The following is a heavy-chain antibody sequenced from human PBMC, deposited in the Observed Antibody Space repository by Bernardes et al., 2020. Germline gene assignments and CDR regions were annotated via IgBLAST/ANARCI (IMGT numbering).Heavy chain of an antibody. CDR2: IYSGGNT. CDR3: VRASVLRNGFDY. Sequence: GGSLRLSCSASEFTVSTNYWGWVRQAPGKGLEWVSVIYSGGNTYYTDAVQGRFTISRDSLKNTLYLQMNSLRADDTATYYCVRASVLRNGFDYWGQGTLVIVSS. D-gene: IGHD5-12*01. CDR1: EFTVSTNY. J-gene: IGHJ4*02. V-gene: IGHV3-53*01.